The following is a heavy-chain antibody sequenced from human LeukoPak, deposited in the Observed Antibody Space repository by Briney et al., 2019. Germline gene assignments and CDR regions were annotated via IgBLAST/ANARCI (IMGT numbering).Heavy chain of an antibody. CDR1: GFTFSDHY. Sequence: GGSLRLSCAASGFTFSDHYMSWIRQAPGKGLEWVSFISSSSSYTNYADSVKGRFTISRDNAKKSLYLQMNSLRAEDTSVYDCAWGYSGNSELDYWGQGALVTVSS. CDR2: ISSSSSYT. D-gene: IGHD1-26*01. V-gene: IGHV3-11*06. J-gene: IGHJ4*02. CDR3: AWGYSGNSELDY.